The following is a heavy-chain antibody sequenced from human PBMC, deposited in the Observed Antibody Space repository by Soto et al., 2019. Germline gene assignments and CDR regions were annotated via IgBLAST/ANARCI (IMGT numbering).Heavy chain of an antibody. CDR3: ARGPTVTTLYCGLDV. J-gene: IGHJ6*02. CDR2: IYYSGST. D-gene: IGHD4-17*01. V-gene: IGHV4-59*01. CDR1: GGSISSYY. Sequence: QVQLQESGPGLVKPSETLSLTCTVSGGSISSYYWSWIRQPPGKGLEWIGYIYYSGSTNYNPSLKSRITMSVDTSKKQFSLRLSSVTAADTAVYYCARGPTVTTLYCGLDVWGQGTTVTVSS.